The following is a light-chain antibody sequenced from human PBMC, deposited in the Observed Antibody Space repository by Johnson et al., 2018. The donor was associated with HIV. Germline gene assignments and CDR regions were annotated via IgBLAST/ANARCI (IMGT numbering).Light chain of an antibody. J-gene: IGLJ1*01. Sequence: QSVLTQPPSVSAAPGQKVTISCSGSSCDIGNNYVSWHQQLPGTAPKLLISDNNQRPSGIPDRFSVSKSGTSATLGITGLQTGDEADYYCGTWDSSLSVDYVFGTGTKVTVL. CDR3: GTWDSSLSVDYV. V-gene: IGLV1-51*01. CDR1: SCDIGNNY. CDR2: DNN.